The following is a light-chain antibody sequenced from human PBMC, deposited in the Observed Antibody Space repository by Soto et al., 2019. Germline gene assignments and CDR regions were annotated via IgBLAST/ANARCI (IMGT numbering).Light chain of an antibody. J-gene: IGKJ2*01. CDR3: QQSYSTPHT. V-gene: IGKV1-39*01. CDR2: AAS. Sequence: DIQMTQSPSSLSASVGDRVTITCRASQSISSYLNWYQQKPGKAPKLLIYAASSLRSGVPSRFSGSGSGTDFTLTISSLQPEDFATYSCQQSYSTPHTFGQGTKLEIK. CDR1: QSISSY.